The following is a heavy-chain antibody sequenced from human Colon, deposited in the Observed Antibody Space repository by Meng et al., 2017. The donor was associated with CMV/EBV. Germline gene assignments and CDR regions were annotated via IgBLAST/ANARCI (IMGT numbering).Heavy chain of an antibody. V-gene: IGHV3-21*01. J-gene: IGHJ4*02. CDR1: GFTISSYS. Sequence: GSLKISCAGSGFTISSYSMKWVRQAPGKGLEWVSAISSGSNSIYYTDSVKGRFTISRDNAKNSLYLQMNSLRAEDTAVYYCAREKRARGFDYWGQGTLVTVSS. D-gene: IGHD3-10*01. CDR2: ISSGSNSI. CDR3: AREKRARGFDY.